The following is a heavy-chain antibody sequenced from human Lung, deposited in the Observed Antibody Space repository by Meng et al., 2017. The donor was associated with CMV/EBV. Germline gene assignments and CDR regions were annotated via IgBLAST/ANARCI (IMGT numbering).Heavy chain of an antibody. J-gene: IGHJ4*02. CDR2: INPNSGGT. V-gene: IGHV1-2*02. CDR3: ARGGLSTALPEAPSSSSIDN. Sequence: SVXVSXXASGYTFTGYFMHWVRQAPGQGLEWMGWINPNSGGTNYAQKFQGRVIMTWDTSISSAYMQLSRLTSNDTAVFYCARGGLSTALPEAPSSSSIDNWGQGTLVTVSS. D-gene: IGHD2/OR15-2a*01. CDR1: GYTFTGYF.